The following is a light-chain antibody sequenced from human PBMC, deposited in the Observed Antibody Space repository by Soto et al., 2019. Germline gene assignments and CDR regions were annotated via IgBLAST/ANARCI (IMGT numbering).Light chain of an antibody. Sequence: QSALTQPPSASGSPGQSVTISCTGTSSDVGGYDFVSWYQLHPGKAPKLIIFEVAKRPSGVPDRSSGSKSGNTASLTVSGLLSEDEADYYCASYAGGNQVFGTGTRSPS. CDR1: SSDVGGYDF. CDR2: EVA. J-gene: IGLJ1*01. CDR3: ASYAGGNQV. V-gene: IGLV2-8*01.